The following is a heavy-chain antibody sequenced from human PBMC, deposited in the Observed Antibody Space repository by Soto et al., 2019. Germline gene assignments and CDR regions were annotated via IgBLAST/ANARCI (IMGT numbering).Heavy chain of an antibody. CDR3: AREGNLGRWLQPLDF. V-gene: IGHV4-59*01. CDR2: IHYNGNT. J-gene: IGHJ4*02. D-gene: IGHD5-12*01. CDR1: GDSISAYS. Sequence: QVQLQVSGPGLVKPSETLSLTCTVSGDSISAYSWSWVRQPPGKGLEWIGNIHYNGNTKYSPSLKSRVTMSVDTSKNHFSLRLISLTAADTAIYFCAREGNLGRWLQPLDFWGQGTLVTVSS.